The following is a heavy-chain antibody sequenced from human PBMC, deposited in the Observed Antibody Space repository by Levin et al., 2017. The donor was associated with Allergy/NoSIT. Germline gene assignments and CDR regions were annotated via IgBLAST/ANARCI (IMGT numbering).Heavy chain of an antibody. CDR3: AGETYCGGDCSGNWFDP. V-gene: IGHV3-21*01. D-gene: IGHD2-21*02. CDR1: GFTFSSYS. CDR2: ISSSSSYI. J-gene: IGHJ5*02. Sequence: PGGSLRLSCAASGFTFSSYSMNWVRQAPGKGLEWVSSISSSSSYIYYADSVKGRFTISRDNAKNSLYLQMNSLRAEDTAVYYCAGETYCGGDCSGNWFDPWGQGTLVTVSS.